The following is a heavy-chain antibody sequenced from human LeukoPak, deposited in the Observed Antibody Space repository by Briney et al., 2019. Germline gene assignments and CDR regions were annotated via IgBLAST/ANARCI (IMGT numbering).Heavy chain of an antibody. Sequence: GGSLRLSCAASGFSFSSYAMSWVRQAPGKGLEWVSYITDSDGRTWYPDSVKGRLTISRDNSKNMLYLQMNNLRAEDTAVYYCARDRRFPDDVLDIWGQGTMVTVSS. J-gene: IGHJ3*02. CDR2: ITDSDGRT. D-gene: IGHD2-21*01. V-gene: IGHV3-23*01. CDR1: GFSFSSYA. CDR3: ARDRRFPDDVLDI.